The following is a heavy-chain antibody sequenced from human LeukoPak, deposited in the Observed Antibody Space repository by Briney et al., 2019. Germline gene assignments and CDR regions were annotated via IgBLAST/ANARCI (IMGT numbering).Heavy chain of an antibody. CDR2: IYNSGNT. V-gene: IGHV4-4*07. J-gene: IGHJ4*02. CDR3: ARGTFGSSGYYLFDY. CDR1: GGSISTNY. D-gene: IGHD3-22*01. Sequence: SGTLSLTCTVSGGSISTNYWSWIRQPAGKGLEWIGRIYNSGNTNYSPSLESRVTMSADTSKNQFSLKLSSVTAADTAVYYCARGTFGSSGYYLFDYWGQGTLVTVSS.